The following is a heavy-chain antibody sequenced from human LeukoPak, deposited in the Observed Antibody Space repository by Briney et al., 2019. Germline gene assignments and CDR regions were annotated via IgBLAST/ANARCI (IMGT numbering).Heavy chain of an antibody. CDR3: ARRRARSGGRSSSNWFDP. D-gene: IGHD2-15*01. Sequence: ASVKVSCKASGYTFTSYDINWVRQATGQGLEWMGWMNPNSGNTGYAQKFQGRVTMTRNTSISTAYMELSSLRSEDTAVYYCARRRARSGGRSSSNWFDPWGQGTLVTVSS. CDR1: GYTFTSYD. V-gene: IGHV1-8*01. J-gene: IGHJ5*02. CDR2: MNPNSGNT.